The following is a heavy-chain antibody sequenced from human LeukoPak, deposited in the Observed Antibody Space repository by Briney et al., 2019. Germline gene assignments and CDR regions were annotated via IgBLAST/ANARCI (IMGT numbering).Heavy chain of an antibody. CDR2: IKEDGTDK. J-gene: IGHJ4*02. D-gene: IGHD5-18*01. CDR1: GFIFSNYW. V-gene: IGHV3-7*01. CDR3: ARDAGYGYDRFDY. Sequence: GGSLRLSCEATGFIFSNYWMAWIRQAPGKGLEWVANIKEDGTDKNYVDSMRGRFTISRDNAKNSLYLQMNSLRVEDTAVYYCARDAGYGYDRFDYWGQGTQVTVSS.